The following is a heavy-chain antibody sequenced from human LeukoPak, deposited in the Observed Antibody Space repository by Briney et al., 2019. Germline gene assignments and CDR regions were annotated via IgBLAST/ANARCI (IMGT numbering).Heavy chain of an antibody. D-gene: IGHD6-6*01. Sequence: GGSLRLSCAASGFTFSKYAMSWVRQAPGKGLEWVSAISDSGGSTYYADSVKGRFTISRDNSKNTLYLQMSSLRAEDTAIYYCAKRVEYSSSSGGYFDYWGQGTLVTVSS. CDR1: GFTFSKYA. V-gene: IGHV3-23*01. CDR2: ISDSGGST. CDR3: AKRVEYSSSSGGYFDY. J-gene: IGHJ4*02.